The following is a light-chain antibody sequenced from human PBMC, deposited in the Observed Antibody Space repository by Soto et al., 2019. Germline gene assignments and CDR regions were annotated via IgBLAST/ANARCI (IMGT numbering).Light chain of an antibody. V-gene: IGKV3-15*01. CDR2: GAS. CDR1: QSVNNN. CDR3: QQYGTSPRT. Sequence: EIILTQSPASLSVSPGERATLSCRASQSVNNNLAWYQQKPGQAPRLLIYGASTRATGIPGRFRGSGSGTEFTLTISRLEPEDFAVYYCQQYGTSPRTFGQGTKVEIK. J-gene: IGKJ1*01.